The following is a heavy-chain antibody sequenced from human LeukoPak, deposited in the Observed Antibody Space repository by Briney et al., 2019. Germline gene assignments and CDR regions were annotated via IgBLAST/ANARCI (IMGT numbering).Heavy chain of an antibody. CDR1: GFTVSSNY. CDR3: ARDLMVRGVYYPYYMDV. J-gene: IGHJ6*03. D-gene: IGHD3-10*01. V-gene: IGHV3-66*01. CDR2: IYSGGST. Sequence: GGSLRLSCAASGFTVSSNYMSWVRQAPGKGLEWVSVIYSGGSTYYADSVKGRFTISRDNAKNSVYLQMNNLRVEDTAVYYCARDLMVRGVYYPYYMDVWGNGTTVTISS.